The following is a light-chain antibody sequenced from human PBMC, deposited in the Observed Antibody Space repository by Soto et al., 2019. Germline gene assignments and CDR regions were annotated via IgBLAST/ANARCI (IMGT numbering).Light chain of an antibody. V-gene: IGLV4-69*01. J-gene: IGLJ3*02. CDR3: QAWGTGIWV. CDR2: LSSDGSH. Sequence: QLVLTQSPSASASLGASVKLTCTLSSGHSNYDIVWHQQQPQKGPRYLMRLSSDGSHTKGDGIPDRFSGSSSGAERYLTISRLQFEDEADYYCQAWGTGIWVFGGGTKVTVL. CDR1: SGHSNYD.